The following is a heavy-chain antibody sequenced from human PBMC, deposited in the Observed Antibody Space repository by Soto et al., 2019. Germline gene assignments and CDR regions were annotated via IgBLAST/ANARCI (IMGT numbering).Heavy chain of an antibody. CDR2: INSDGSST. CDR3: ARGPAAAGIPLYYYGMDV. V-gene: IGHV3-74*01. Sequence: EVQLVESGGGLVQPGGSLRLSCAASGFTFSSYWMHWVRQAPGKGLVWVSRINSDGSSTSYADSVKGRFTISRDNAKNSLYLQMNSLRAEDTAVYYCARGPAAAGIPLYYYGMDVWGQGTTVTVSS. D-gene: IGHD6-13*01. CDR1: GFTFSSYW. J-gene: IGHJ6*02.